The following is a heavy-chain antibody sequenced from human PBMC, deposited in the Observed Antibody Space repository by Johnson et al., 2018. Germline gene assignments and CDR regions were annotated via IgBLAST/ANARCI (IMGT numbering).Heavy chain of an antibody. D-gene: IGHD2-2*01. Sequence: VQLVESGGGLVQPGRSLRLSCAASGFTFDDYAMHWVRQAPGKGLEWVSGLSWNSGSIGYADSVKGRFTISRDNAKNSLYLQMNSLRAEDTALYYCTGRYCSSTSCYEDAFDIWGQGTMVTVSS. J-gene: IGHJ3*02. CDR1: GFTFDDYA. V-gene: IGHV3-9*01. CDR3: TGRYCSSTSCYEDAFDI. CDR2: LSWNSGSI.